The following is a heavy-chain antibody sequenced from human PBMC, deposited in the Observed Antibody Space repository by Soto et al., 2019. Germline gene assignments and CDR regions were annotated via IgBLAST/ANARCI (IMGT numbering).Heavy chain of an antibody. CDR3: ARDQDDYGYFVLGDSYYYHSYGLDV. V-gene: IGHV3-23*01. CDR2: ISGSDGRT. D-gene: IGHD4-17*01. Sequence: QLLESGGGLVPPGGSLRLSYAASGFTFSNYAMSWVRQAPGKGLEWVAGISGSDGRTFHADPVKGRFTISRDNSRKTLDLQMSRLRGQDTAVYYCARDQDDYGYFVLGDSYYYHSYGLDVWGQGTTVTVSS. J-gene: IGHJ6*01. CDR1: GFTFSNYA.